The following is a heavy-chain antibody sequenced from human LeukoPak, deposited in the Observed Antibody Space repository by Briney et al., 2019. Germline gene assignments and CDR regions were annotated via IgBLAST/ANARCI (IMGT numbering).Heavy chain of an antibody. CDR2: INHSGST. J-gene: IGHJ4*02. D-gene: IGHD3-22*01. Sequence: PSETLSLTCAVYGGSFSGYYWSWIRQPPGKGLEWIGEINHSGSTNYNPSLKSRVTISVDTSKNQFSLKLSSVTAADTAVYYCAREPRYLEYYYDSSGYYQYWGQGTLVTVSS. V-gene: IGHV4-34*01. CDR3: AREPRYLEYYYDSSGYYQY. CDR1: GGSFSGYY.